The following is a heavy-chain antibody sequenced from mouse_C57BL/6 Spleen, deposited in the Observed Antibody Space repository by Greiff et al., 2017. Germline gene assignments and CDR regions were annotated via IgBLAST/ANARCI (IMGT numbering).Heavy chain of an antibody. CDR2: IDPANGNT. Sequence: VQLQQSVAELVRPGASVKLSCTASGFNIKNTYMHWVKQRPEQGLEWIGRIDPANGNTKYAPKFQGQATITADKSSNTAYMQLSSLTSEDNAIYYFASARYGSIYVDWYFDVWGTGTTVTVSS. V-gene: IGHV14-3*01. CDR3: ASARYGSIYVDWYFDV. CDR1: GFNIKNTY. J-gene: IGHJ1*03. D-gene: IGHD1-1*01.